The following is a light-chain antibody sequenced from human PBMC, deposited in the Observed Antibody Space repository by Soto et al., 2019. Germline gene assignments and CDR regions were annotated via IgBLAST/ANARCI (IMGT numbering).Light chain of an antibody. CDR2: GAS. V-gene: IGKV1-33*01. CDR3: QQYNSYSQT. Sequence: DIQMTQSPSSLSASVGDRVTITCQASHDISNYLNWYQHKPGKAPKLLIYGASNLETGVPSRFSGSGSGTEFTLTISSLRPDDSATYYCQQYNSYSQTFGQGTKVEIK. J-gene: IGKJ1*01. CDR1: HDISNY.